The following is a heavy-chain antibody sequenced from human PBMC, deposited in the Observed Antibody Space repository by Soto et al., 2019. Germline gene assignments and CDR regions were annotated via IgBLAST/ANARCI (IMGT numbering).Heavy chain of an antibody. CDR2: ISWNSGSI. V-gene: IGHV3-9*01. J-gene: IGHJ6*01. D-gene: IGHD3-22*01. CDR1: GFTFDDYA. CDR3: AKEYEYENSSGYLAPVGMAL. Sequence: GGSLRLSCAASGFTFDDYAMHWVRQAPGKGLEWVSGISWNSGSIGYADSVKGRFTISRDNAKNSLYLQMNSLRAEDTALYYCAKEYEYENSSGYLAPVGMALGGPGTTVSVSS.